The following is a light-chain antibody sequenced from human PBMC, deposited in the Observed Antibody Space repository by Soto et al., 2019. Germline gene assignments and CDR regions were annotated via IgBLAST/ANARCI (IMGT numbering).Light chain of an antibody. Sequence: EIVMTQSPSTLSGSPGERATLSCRASQSVSINLAWYQQKHGQAPRLIIFAASSRATGIPDRFSGSGSGTDFTLTISRLEPEDSAVYYCQQYGSSQAFGQGTKVDIK. CDR1: QSVSIN. CDR2: AAS. J-gene: IGKJ1*01. V-gene: IGKV3-20*01. CDR3: QQYGSSQA.